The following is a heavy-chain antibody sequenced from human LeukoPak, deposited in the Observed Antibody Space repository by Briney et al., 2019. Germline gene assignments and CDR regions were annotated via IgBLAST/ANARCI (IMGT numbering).Heavy chain of an antibody. CDR3: ARAQPLIQLWSPFDY. CDR1: GYTFTGYY. D-gene: IGHD5-18*01. CDR2: INPNSGGT. Sequence: GASVKVSCKASGYTFTGYYMHWVRQAPGQGLEWMGWINPNSGGTNYAQKLQGRVTMTTDTSTSTAYMELRSLRSDDTAVYYCARAQPLIQLWSPFDYWGQGTLVTVSS. J-gene: IGHJ4*02. V-gene: IGHV1-2*02.